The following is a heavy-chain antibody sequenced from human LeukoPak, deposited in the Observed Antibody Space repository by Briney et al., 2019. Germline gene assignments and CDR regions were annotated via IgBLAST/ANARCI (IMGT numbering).Heavy chain of an antibody. CDR3: ARGDSSSWYYFDS. Sequence: ASVKVSCKASGYTFTGYYMHWVRQAPGQGLEWMGWINPNSGGTNYAQKFQGRVTMTRDTSISTAYMELSRLRSDDTAVYYCARGDSSSWYYFDSTGQGTLVTVSS. CDR2: INPNSGGT. D-gene: IGHD6-13*01. V-gene: IGHV1-2*02. CDR1: GYTFTGYY. J-gene: IGHJ4*02.